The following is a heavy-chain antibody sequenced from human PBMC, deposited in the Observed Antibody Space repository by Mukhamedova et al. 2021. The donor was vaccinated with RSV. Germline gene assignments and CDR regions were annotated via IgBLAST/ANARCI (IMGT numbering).Heavy chain of an antibody. CDR2: IKEDGSEK. J-gene: IGHJ4*02. Sequence: SGKGLEWVANIKEDGSEKYYVDSVKGRFTISRDNAKNSLSLQMDSLRVEDTAVYYCARRATVGSYWFYWGQGTLV. V-gene: IGHV3-7*01. D-gene: IGHD1-26*01. CDR3: ARRATVGSYWFY.